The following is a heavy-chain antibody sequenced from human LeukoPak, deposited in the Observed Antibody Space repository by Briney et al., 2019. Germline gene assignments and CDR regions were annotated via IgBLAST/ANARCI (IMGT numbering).Heavy chain of an antibody. Sequence: PGGSLRLSCAASGFTFNSFFLNWVRLTPGRELEWLACISQDGSETFYMDSVRGRFTISRDNTKHSLYLQMDSLRAEDTAVYFCVRDLGHSRHYFEYWGQGALVTVSS. CDR2: ISQDGSET. CDR3: VRDLGHSRHYFEY. V-gene: IGHV3-7*01. CDR1: GFTFNSFF. J-gene: IGHJ4*02. D-gene: IGHD7-27*01.